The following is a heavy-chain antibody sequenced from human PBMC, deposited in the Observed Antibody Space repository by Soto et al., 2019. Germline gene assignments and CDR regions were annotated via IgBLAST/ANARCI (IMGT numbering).Heavy chain of an antibody. J-gene: IGHJ4*02. CDR2: IKEDGSEK. V-gene: IGHV3-7*01. D-gene: IGHD6-19*01. CDR1: GFRFSGFW. CDR3: VRGSGLLLDQ. Sequence: EVQVVESGGGLVQPGGSLRLSYAASGFRFSGFWMNWVRQAPGKGLQWVAIIKEDGSEKYYVDSVNGRFTISRDNAKNSLYLQMDRLRVEDTAVYYCVRGSGLLLDQWGQGTPVTVSS.